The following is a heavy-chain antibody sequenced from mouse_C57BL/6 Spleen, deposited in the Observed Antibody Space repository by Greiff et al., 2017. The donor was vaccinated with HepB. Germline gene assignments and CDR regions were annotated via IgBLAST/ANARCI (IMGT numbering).Heavy chain of an antibody. CDR1: GFTFHSYG. J-gene: IGHJ2*01. D-gene: IGHD1-1*01. Sequence: EVKLMESGGDLVKPGGSLKLSCAASGFTFHSYGMSWVRQTPDKRLEWVATISSGGSYTYYPDSLKGRFTITRDNATNTQYLQMSSLTSEDTAMYYGAREGLYSYGSSYLYYFDYWGQGTTLTVSS. CDR2: ISSGGSYT. V-gene: IGHV5-6*01. CDR3: AREGLYSYGSSYLYYFDY.